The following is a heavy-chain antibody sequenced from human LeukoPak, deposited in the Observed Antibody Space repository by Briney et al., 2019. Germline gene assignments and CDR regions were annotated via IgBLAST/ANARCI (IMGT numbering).Heavy chain of an antibody. D-gene: IGHD1-1*01. J-gene: IGHJ3*01. CDR2: ISSDGSDK. Sequence: GGSLRLSCIASGFTFSEYAMHWVRQAPGSGPEWVAFISSDGSDKYYADSVKGRFTISRDNSKSTLYLQMSSLRPDDTAVSSCARDVHYTSSKPGWPFDVWGQGTVVTVSS. CDR1: GFTFSEYA. CDR3: ARDVHYTSSKPGWPFDV. V-gene: IGHV3-30*15.